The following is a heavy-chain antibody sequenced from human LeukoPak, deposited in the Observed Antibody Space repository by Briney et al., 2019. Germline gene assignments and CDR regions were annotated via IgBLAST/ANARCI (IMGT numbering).Heavy chain of an antibody. CDR3: ARDPDPAYYYDSSGCMDV. CDR1: GFTFSSYW. D-gene: IGHD3-22*01. V-gene: IGHV3-7*01. Sequence: GGSLRLSCAASGFTFSSYWMSWVRQAPGKGLEWVANIKQDGSEKYYVDSVKGRFTISRDNAKNSLYLQMNSLRAEDTAVYYCARDPDPAYYYDSSGCMDVWGKGTTVTVSS. CDR2: IKQDGSEK. J-gene: IGHJ6*03.